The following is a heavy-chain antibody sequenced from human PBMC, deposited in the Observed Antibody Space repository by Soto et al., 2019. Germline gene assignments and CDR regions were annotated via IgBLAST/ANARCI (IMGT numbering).Heavy chain of an antibody. J-gene: IGHJ6*03. V-gene: IGHV1-2*04. CDR2: INPKSGGT. D-gene: IGHD2-2*01. Sequence: QVQLVQSGAEVKKPGASVKVSCKASGYTFTGYYMHWVRQAPGQGLEWMGWINPKSGGTNYAQKFQGCVTMTRDTSISTAYMELSRLRSDDTAVYYCARDSRYCSSTSCFPPSYYYYYMDVWGKGTTVTVSS. CDR1: GYTFTGYY. CDR3: ARDSRYCSSTSCFPPSYYYYYMDV.